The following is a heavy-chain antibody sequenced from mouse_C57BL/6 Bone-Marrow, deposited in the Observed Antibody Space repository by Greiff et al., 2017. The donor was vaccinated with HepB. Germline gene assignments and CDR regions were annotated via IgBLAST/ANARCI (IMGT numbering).Heavy chain of an antibody. CDR1: GYTFTSYW. J-gene: IGHJ3*01. V-gene: IGHV1-52*01. CDR3: ARRDDYGSSYAWFAY. CDR2: IDPSDSET. D-gene: IGHD1-1*01. Sequence: VQLQQPGAELVRPGSSVKLSCKASGYTFTSYWMHWVKQRPIQGLEWIGNIDPSDSETHYNQKFKDKATLTVDKSSSTAYMQLSSLTSEDSAVYYCARRDDYGSSYAWFAYWGQGTLVTVSA.